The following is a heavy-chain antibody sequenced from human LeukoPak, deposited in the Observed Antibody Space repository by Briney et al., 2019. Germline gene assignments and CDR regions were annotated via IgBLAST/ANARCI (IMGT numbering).Heavy chain of an antibody. CDR2: IHYSGST. CDR1: GGSISSSSYY. D-gene: IGHD2-15*01. J-gene: IGHJ6*03. CDR3: ARVRCSGGSCPYYYYYYYMDV. V-gene: IGHV4-39*07. Sequence: PSETLSLTCTVSGGSISSSSYYWAWIRQPPGKGLEWIGSIHYSGSTYYNPSLQSRVTISIDTSKNQFSLKLRFVTAADTAVYYCARVRCSGGSCPYYYYYYYMDVWGKGTTVTVSS.